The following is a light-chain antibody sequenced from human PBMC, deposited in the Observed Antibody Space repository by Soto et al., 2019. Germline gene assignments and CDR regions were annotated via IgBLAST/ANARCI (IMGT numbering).Light chain of an antibody. CDR3: LLYYGGAVV. CDR2: STS. Sequence: QAVVTQEPSLTVSPGGTVTLTCASSTGAVTSGYYPNWFQQKPGQAPRALIYSTSNKYSWTPARFSGSLLGGKAALTLSGVQPEDEAEYYCLLYYGGAVVFGGGTKVTVL. CDR1: TGAVTSGYY. J-gene: IGLJ2*01. V-gene: IGLV7-43*01.